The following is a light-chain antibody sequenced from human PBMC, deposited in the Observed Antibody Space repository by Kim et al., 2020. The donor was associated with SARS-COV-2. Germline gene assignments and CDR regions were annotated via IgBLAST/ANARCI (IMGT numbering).Light chain of an antibody. V-gene: IGKV1-5*01. CDR1: QSISSS. CDR2: AAS. CDR3: QQYRSYSS. Sequence: DIQMTQSPSTLSASVGDRVTVTCRASQSISSSLAWYQQKPGKAPDLLIYAASTLERGVPSRFSGTGSGTEFTLTISSLQSDDLATYYCQQYRSYSSFGQGTKVDIK. J-gene: IGKJ1*01.